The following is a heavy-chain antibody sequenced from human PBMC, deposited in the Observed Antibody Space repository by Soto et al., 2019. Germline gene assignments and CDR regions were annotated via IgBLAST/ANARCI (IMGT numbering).Heavy chain of an antibody. CDR3: ARGWVNYYYYMDV. Sequence: QVQLVESGGGVVQPGRSLRLSCAASGLTFSSFGMHWVRQGPGKGLEWVAVIWYDGSDKYYADSVKGRFTISRDNSKNTMYLQMNSLRAEDTAVYYCARGWVNYYYYMDVWGKGTTVTVSS. V-gene: IGHV3-33*01. J-gene: IGHJ6*03. CDR1: GLTFSSFG. CDR2: IWYDGSDK. D-gene: IGHD3-16*01.